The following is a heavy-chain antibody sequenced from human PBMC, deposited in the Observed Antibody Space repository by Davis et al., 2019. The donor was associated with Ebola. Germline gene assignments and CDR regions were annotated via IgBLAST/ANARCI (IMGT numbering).Heavy chain of an antibody. D-gene: IGHD6-13*01. CDR3: TRGRGGSSWELY. V-gene: IGHV3-23*01. CDR1: GFTSDDYA. Sequence: GSLRLSCAASGFTSDDYAMAWVRQAPRKGLQWVSTITGPGHTTYYADSVKGRFTISRDNSKDTVQLQVNSLGVEDTAVYYCTRGRGGSSWELYWGQGTLVTVSS. J-gene: IGHJ4*02. CDR2: ITGPGHTT.